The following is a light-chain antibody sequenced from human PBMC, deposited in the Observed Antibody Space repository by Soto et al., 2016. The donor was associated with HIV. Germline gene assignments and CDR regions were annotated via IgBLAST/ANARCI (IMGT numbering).Light chain of an antibody. CDR1: QSISTW. CDR3: QHYNSASYT. J-gene: IGKJ2*01. Sequence: DIQMTQSPSTLSASVGDRVTITCRASQSISTWLAWYQQKPGKAPKLLIYKASSLESGVPSRFSGSGSGTELTLTINSLQPDDFATYYCQHYNSASYTFGQGTKLEIK. CDR2: KAS. V-gene: IGKV1-5*03.